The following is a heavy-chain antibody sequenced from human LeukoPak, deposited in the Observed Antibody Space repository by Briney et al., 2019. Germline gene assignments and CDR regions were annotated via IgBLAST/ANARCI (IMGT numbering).Heavy chain of an antibody. J-gene: IGHJ6*02. CDR3: ASAGVGATNYYYYGMDV. Sequence: GESLKISCKGSGYSFTSYWIGWVRQMPGKGLEWMGIIYPGDSDTRYSPSFQGQVTISADKSISTAYLQWSSLKASDTAMYYCASAGVGATNYYYYGMDVWGQGTTVTVSS. V-gene: IGHV5-51*01. D-gene: IGHD1-26*01. CDR1: GYSFTSYW. CDR2: IYPGDSDT.